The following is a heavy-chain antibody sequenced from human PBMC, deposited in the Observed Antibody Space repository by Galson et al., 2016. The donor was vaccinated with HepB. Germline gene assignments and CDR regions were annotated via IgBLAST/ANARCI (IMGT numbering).Heavy chain of an antibody. J-gene: IGHJ5*02. V-gene: IGHV4-61*02. CDR3: ARGMYGMDCHGFNWFDP. D-gene: IGHD2-8*01. CDR2: IYTSGTT. Sequence: TLSLTCTVSGGSISSGSYYWTWIRQPAGKGLEYIGRIYTSGTTNYNPSLNSRVSTSLDTSKNQFSLELTSVPAADTAVYYCARGMYGMDCHGFNWFDPWGQGTLVTVSS. CDR1: GGSISSGSYY.